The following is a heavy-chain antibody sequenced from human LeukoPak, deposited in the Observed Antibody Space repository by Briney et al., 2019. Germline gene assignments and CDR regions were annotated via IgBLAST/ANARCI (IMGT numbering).Heavy chain of an antibody. D-gene: IGHD6-13*01. Sequence: ASVKVSCKASGYTFTSYGISWVRQAPGQGLEWMGWISTYNGNTNYAQKFQGRVTMTRNTSIGTAYLELSSLRSEDTAVYFCARSIMAAADAFDIWGQGTMVTVSS. CDR1: GYTFTSYG. J-gene: IGHJ3*02. CDR3: ARSIMAAADAFDI. V-gene: IGHV1-18*01. CDR2: ISTYNGNT.